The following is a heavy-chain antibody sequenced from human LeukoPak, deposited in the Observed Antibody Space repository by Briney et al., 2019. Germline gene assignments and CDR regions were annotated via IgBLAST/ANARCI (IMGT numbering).Heavy chain of an antibody. V-gene: IGHV3-74*01. J-gene: IGHJ4*01. CDR3: ARYSSSSGGASYYLDY. D-gene: IGHD6-6*01. CDR2: ISGYGSVA. CDR1: GFTLRNYW. Sequence: PGGSLRLSCTASGFTLRNYWMHWVRQVPGKRLVWVSRISGYGSVANYADSVQGRFTISRDNAKNMLYLQINSLRSEDTAVYFCARYSSSSGGASYYLDYWGHGTLLTVSS.